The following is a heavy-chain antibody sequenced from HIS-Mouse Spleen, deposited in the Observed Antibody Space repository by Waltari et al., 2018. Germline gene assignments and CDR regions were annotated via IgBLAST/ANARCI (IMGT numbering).Heavy chain of an antibody. D-gene: IGHD3-3*01. J-gene: IGHJ4*02. V-gene: IGHV1-8*01. CDR1: GYTFTSYD. Sequence: QVQLVQSGAEVKKPGASVKVSCKASGYTFTSYDINWVRQATGQGLEWMGWMNPNGGNTGYAQKFKGRVTMTRSSSRSTAYMVLCSVRSEDTAVYYCAGVYYDFWSGYYYWSQGTLGTVSS. CDR2: MNPNGGNT. CDR3: AGVYYDFWSGYYY.